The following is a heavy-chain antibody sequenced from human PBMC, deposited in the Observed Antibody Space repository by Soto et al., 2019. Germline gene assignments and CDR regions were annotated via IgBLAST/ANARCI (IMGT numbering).Heavy chain of an antibody. Sequence: SETLSLTCPVSGGSISSGDYYWSWIRQPPGKGLEWIGYIYYSGSTYYNPSLKSRVTISVDTSKNQFSLKLSSVTAADTAVYYCAREGSSVTSDYWGQGTLVTVSS. D-gene: IGHD4-4*01. CDR2: IYYSGST. CDR3: AREGSSVTSDY. CDR1: GGSISSGDYY. J-gene: IGHJ4*02. V-gene: IGHV4-30-4*01.